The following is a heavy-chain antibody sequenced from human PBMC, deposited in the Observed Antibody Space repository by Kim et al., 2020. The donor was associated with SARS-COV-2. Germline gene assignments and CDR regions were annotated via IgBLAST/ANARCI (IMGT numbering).Heavy chain of an antibody. D-gene: IGHD6-19*01. CDR1: GYTFTSYA. V-gene: IGHV1-3*01. J-gene: IGHJ1*01. CDR2: INAGNGNT. Sequence: ASVKVSCKASGYTFTSYAMHWVRQAPGQRLEWMGWINAGNGNTKYSQKFQGRVTITRDTSASTAYMELSSLRSEDTAVYYCARGLKPIAVAGIRYFQHWGQGTLVTVSS. CDR3: ARGLKPIAVAGIRYFQH.